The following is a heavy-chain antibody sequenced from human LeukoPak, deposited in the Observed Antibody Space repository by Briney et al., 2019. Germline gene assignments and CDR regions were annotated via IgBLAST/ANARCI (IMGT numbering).Heavy chain of an antibody. CDR3: ARIWLRAFDI. V-gene: IGHV5-51*01. Sequence: GESLKISCKGSGYKFTTYWIGWVRQRPGKGLERMGIIYPGDSETRYSPSLQGQVTISADKSISTAYLQWSSLKASDTAMYYCARIWLRAFDIWGQGTMVTVSS. D-gene: IGHD3-16*01. CDR2: IYPGDSET. J-gene: IGHJ3*02. CDR1: GYKFTTYW.